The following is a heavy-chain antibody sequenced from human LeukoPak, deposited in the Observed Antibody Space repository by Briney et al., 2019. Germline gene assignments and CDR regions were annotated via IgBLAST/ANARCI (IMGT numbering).Heavy chain of an antibody. V-gene: IGHV1-2*04. CDR3: ARGTRYCSSTSCYPPIDAFDI. J-gene: IGHJ3*02. CDR1: GYTFAGYY. CDR2: INPNSGGT. D-gene: IGHD2-2*01. Sequence: GASVKVSCKASGYTFAGYYMHWVRQAPGQGLEWMGWINPNSGGTNYAQKFQGWVTMTRDTSISTAYMELSRLRSDDTAVYYCARGTRYCSSTSCYPPIDAFDIWGQGTMVTVSS.